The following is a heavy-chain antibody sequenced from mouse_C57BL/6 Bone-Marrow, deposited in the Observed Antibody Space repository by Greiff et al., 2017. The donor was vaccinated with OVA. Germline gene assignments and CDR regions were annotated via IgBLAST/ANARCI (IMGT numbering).Heavy chain of an antibody. CDR1: GYTFTSYG. Sequence: QVQLQQSGAELVRPGASVKLSCKASGYTFTSYGISWVKQRTGQGLEWIGEIYPRSGNTYYNEKFKGKATLTAEKSSSTAYMVLRSLTSEDSAVYFCARREYYAMDYWGQGTSVTVSS. CDR3: ARREYYAMDY. V-gene: IGHV1-81*01. CDR2: IYPRSGNT. J-gene: IGHJ4*01.